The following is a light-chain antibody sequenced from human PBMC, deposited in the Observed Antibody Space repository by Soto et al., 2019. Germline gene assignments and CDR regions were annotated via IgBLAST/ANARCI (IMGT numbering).Light chain of an antibody. CDR1: QNIIKS. Sequence: DMQMTQSPSSLSASVGDHITIXXRSSQNIIKSLNWYQQKPGKATKLXXNTASSLQSEVPSRFSGSGSGTDFTLTISSLQPEDFATYYCQQSYSTPAITFGQGTRLEIK. J-gene: IGKJ5*01. V-gene: IGKV1-39*01. CDR2: TAS. CDR3: QQSYSTPAIT.